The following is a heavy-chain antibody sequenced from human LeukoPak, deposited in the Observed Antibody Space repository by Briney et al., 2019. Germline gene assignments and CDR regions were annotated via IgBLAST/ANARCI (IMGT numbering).Heavy chain of an antibody. D-gene: IGHD3-22*01. CDR1: GFTFDDYA. Sequence: GGSLRLACAASGFTFDDYAMHWVRQAPGKGLEWVSGISWNSGSIGYADSVKGRFTISRDNAKNSLYLQMNSLRAEDTALYYCAIDIITMIGGYFDYWGQGTLVTVSS. V-gene: IGHV3-9*01. J-gene: IGHJ4*02. CDR3: AIDIITMIGGYFDY. CDR2: ISWNSGSI.